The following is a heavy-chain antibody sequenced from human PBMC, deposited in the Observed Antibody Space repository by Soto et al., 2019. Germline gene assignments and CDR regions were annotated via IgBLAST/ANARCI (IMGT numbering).Heavy chain of an antibody. CDR3: ARGRVLRYFDSRDYGMDV. V-gene: IGHV4-34*01. J-gene: IGHJ6*02. CDR2: INHSGST. D-gene: IGHD3-9*01. CDR1: GGSFSGYY. Sequence: PSETLSLTCAVYGGSFSGYYWSWIRQPPGEGLEWIGEINHSGSTNYNPSLKSRVTISVDTSKNQFSLKLSSVTAADTAVYYCARGRVLRYFDSRDYGMDVWGQWTAVTVSS.